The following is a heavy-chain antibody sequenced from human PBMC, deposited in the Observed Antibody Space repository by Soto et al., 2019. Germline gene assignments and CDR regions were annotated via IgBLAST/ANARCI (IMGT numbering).Heavy chain of an antibody. CDR1: GGSISSYY. D-gene: IGHD2-2*01. Sequence: QVQLQESGPGLVKPSETLSLTCTVSGGSISSYYWSWIRQPPGKGLEWIGYIYYSGSTNYNPSLKSRVTISVDTSKNQFSLKLSSVTAADTAVHYCARERSGSSAYSGAFDIWGQGTMVTVSS. V-gene: IGHV4-59*01. CDR3: ARERSGSSAYSGAFDI. CDR2: IYYSGST. J-gene: IGHJ3*02.